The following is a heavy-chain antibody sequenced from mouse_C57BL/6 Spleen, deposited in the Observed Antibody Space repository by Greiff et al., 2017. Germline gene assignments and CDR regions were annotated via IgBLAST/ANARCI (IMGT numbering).Heavy chain of an antibody. J-gene: IGHJ2*01. Sequence: EVQLVESGGDLVKPGGSLKLSCAASGFTFSSYGMSWVRQTPDKRLEWVATISSGGSYTYYPYSVKGRFTISRDNAKNTLYLQMSSLKSEDTAMYYCAATVVATGDYFDDWGQGTTLTVAS. CDR1: GFTFSSYG. V-gene: IGHV5-6*01. D-gene: IGHD1-1*01. CDR2: ISSGGSYT. CDR3: AATVVATGDYFDD.